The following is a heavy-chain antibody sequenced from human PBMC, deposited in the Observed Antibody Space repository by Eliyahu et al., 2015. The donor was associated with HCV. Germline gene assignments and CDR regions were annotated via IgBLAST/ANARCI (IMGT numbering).Heavy chain of an antibody. J-gene: IGHJ5*02. D-gene: IGHD6-19*01. V-gene: IGHV4-59*01. CDR3: ASGGGGIAVAGTGGWFDP. CDR2: IHYSGST. Sequence: QVQLQESGPGLMKPSETLSLTCTVXGGAISSXYWSWIRQSPGKGLDWIGYIHYSGSTNYNPSLKSRVTISVDTSKNQFSLKLSSVTAADTAVYYCASGGGGIAVAGTGGWFDPWGQGTLVTVSS. CDR1: GGAISSXY.